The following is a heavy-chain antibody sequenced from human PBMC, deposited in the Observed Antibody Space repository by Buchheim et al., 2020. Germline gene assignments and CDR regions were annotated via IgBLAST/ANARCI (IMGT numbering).Heavy chain of an antibody. Sequence: QVQLVESGGGVVQPGRSLRLSCAASGFTFSSYGMHWVRQAPGKGLEWVAGISYDGSNKYYADSVKGRFTISRDNSKNTLYLQMNSQRAEDTAEYYCAKVPGIAVTPDDYWGQGTL. CDR3: AKVPGIAVTPDDY. CDR2: ISYDGSNK. V-gene: IGHV3-30*18. D-gene: IGHD6-19*01. CDR1: GFTFSSYG. J-gene: IGHJ4*02.